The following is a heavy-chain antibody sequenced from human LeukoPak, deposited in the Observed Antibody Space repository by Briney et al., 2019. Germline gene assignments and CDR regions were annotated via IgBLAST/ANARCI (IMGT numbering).Heavy chain of an antibody. CDR1: GYTFTSYG. Sequence: ASVKVSCKASGYTFTSYGISWVRQAPGQGLEWMGWISACNGNTNYAQKLQGRVTMTTDTSTSTAYMELRSLRSDDTAVYYCARYSSSWYKLPYYYYGMDVWGQGTTVTVSS. CDR2: ISACNGNT. V-gene: IGHV1-18*01. CDR3: ARYSSSWYKLPYYYYGMDV. J-gene: IGHJ6*02. D-gene: IGHD6-13*01.